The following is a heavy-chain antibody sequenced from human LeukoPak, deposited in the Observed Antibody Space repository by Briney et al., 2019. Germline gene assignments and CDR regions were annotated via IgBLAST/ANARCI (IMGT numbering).Heavy chain of an antibody. V-gene: IGHV1-8*01. CDR3: VRDGEGVAISVNYWFDP. D-gene: IGHD3-10*01. CDR2: MNPRNGNT. J-gene: IGHJ5*02. Sequence: ASVKVSCKASGFTFTNYDINWVRQATVQGLEWIGWMNPRNGNTGYAQKFQGRVTMTRDTSISTAYMELRSLRSEDTAVYYCVRDGEGVAISVNYWFDPWGQGTLVTVSS. CDR1: GFTFTNYD.